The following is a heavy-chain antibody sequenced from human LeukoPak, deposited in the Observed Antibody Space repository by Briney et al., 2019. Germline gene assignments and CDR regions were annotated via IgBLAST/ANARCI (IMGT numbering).Heavy chain of an antibody. Sequence: SVKVSCKASGGTFSSYAISWVRQAPGQGLEWMGRIIPILGIANYAQKFQGRVTITADKSTSTAYMELSSLRSEDTAVYYCARHNVRLRGYSYGDTTTYYFDYWGQGTLVTVSS. CDR2: IIPILGIA. J-gene: IGHJ4*02. V-gene: IGHV1-69*04. CDR1: GGTFSSYA. D-gene: IGHD5-18*01. CDR3: ARHNVRLRGYSYGDTTTYYFDY.